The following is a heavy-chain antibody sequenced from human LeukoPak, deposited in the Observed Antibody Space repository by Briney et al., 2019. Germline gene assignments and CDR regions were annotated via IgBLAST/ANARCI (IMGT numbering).Heavy chain of an antibody. CDR1: GFTFSSYA. V-gene: IGHV3-23*01. Sequence: GGSLRLSCAASGFTFSSYAMSWVRQTPGKGLEWVSTINVNGANTYYADSVKGRFTISRDNSKNTLYLQMNSLRAEDTAVYYCAKRASGHENNWGQGTLVTVSS. D-gene: IGHD5-12*01. J-gene: IGHJ4*02. CDR2: INVNGANT. CDR3: AKRASGHENN.